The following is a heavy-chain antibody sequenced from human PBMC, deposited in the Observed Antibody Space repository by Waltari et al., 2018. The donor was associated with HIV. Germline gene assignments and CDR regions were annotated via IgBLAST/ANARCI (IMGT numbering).Heavy chain of an antibody. D-gene: IGHD6-19*01. V-gene: IGHV4-38-2*01. CDR2: MFHTGST. J-gene: IGHJ5*02. CDR3: GRGPDEQWLGQDWFDP. CDR1: GSSIDSGDY. Sequence: QVQLQESGPGLVKPSETLSLTCAVSGSSIDSGDYWAWIRQPPGKGLEWIGSMFHTGSTHYNPSLKRRVTISKHPSKNQFSLRLTSVTAADTAVYYCGRGPDEQWLGQDWFDPWGQGTLVTVST.